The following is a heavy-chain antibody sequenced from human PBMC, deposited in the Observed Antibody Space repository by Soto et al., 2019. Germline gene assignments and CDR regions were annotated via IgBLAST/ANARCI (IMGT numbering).Heavy chain of an antibody. CDR1: GGSFSGYY. CDR3: ARRPMVEPVDENAFDI. V-gene: IGHV4-34*01. CDR2: INHSGST. J-gene: IGHJ3*02. Sequence: SDTLSLTCAVYGGSFSGYYWSWIRQPPGKGLEWIGEINHSGSTNYNPSLKSRVTISVDTSKNQFSLKLSSVTAADTAVYYCARRPMVEPVDENAFDIWGQGTRVTVSS. D-gene: IGHD3-10*01.